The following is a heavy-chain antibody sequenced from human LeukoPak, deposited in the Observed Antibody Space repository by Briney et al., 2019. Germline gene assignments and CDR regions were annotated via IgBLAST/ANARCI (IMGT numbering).Heavy chain of an antibody. CDR1: GYTFTSYY. Sequence: ASVKVSCKASGYTFTSYYMHWVRQAPGQWFEWMGISSTSGGSTSYAQKFQGRVTMTRDTSTSTVYMELSSLRSEDTAVYYCAREGASGFDYWGQGTLVTVSS. V-gene: IGHV1-46*03. J-gene: IGHJ4*02. D-gene: IGHD1-26*01. CDR2: SSTSGGST. CDR3: AREGASGFDY.